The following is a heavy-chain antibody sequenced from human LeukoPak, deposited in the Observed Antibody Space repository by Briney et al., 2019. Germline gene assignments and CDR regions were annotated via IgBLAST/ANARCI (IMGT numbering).Heavy chain of an antibody. Sequence: SETLSLTCTVSGGSISSSSYYWGWIRQPPGKGLEWIGSIYYSGSTYYNPSLKSRVTISVDTSKNQFSLKLSSVTATDTAVYYCARETASSGWFHRVWFHRVWFDPWGQGTLVTVSS. J-gene: IGHJ5*02. D-gene: IGHD6-19*01. V-gene: IGHV4-39*07. CDR1: GGSISSSSYY. CDR3: ARETASSGWFHRVWFHRVWFDP. CDR2: IYYSGST.